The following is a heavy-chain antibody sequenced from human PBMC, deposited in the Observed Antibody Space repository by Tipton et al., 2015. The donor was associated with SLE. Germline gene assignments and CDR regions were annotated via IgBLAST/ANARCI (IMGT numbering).Heavy chain of an antibody. Sequence: QSGPEVKKPGASVKVSCKASGYTFTTYAMSWVRQAPGQGLEWMGWINTNTGNPTYAQGFTGRFVFSLDTSVSTAFLQISSLKAEDTAVYYCARDRDADTPFYWGQGTVVTVSS. D-gene: IGHD5-18*01. V-gene: IGHV7-4-1*02. CDR3: ARDRDADTPFY. CDR2: INTNTGNP. J-gene: IGHJ4*02. CDR1: GYTFTTYA.